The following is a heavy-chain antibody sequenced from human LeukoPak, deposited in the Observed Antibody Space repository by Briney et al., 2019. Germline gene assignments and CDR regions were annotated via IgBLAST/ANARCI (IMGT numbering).Heavy chain of an antibody. CDR2: IYYSGST. CDR3: ARADVLRFLEWFPDAFDI. CDR1: GGSISSYY. J-gene: IGHJ3*02. V-gene: IGHV4-59*01. D-gene: IGHD3-3*01. Sequence: SETLSLTCTVSGGSISSYYWSWIRQPPGKGLEWIGYIYYSGSTNYNLSLKSRVTISVDTSKNQFSLKLSSVTAADTAVYYCARADVLRFLEWFPDAFDIWGQGTMVTVSS.